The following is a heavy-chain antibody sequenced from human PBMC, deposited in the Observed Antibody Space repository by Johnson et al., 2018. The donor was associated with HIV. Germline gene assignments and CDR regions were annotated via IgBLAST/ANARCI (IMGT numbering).Heavy chain of an antibody. CDR1: GFTFSSFA. CDR2: ISYDGSNK. J-gene: IGHJ3*02. V-gene: IGHV3-30*14. Sequence: QVQLVESGGGVVQPGTSLRLSCAASGFTFSSFAMHCVRQAPGKGLEWMAFISYDGSNKYFTDSVRGRFTISRDNSKNTLYLQMNSLRAEDTAVYYCAREGASAVRYSSSWYGHDAFDIWGQGTMVTVSS. D-gene: IGHD6-13*01. CDR3: AREGASAVRYSSSWYGHDAFDI.